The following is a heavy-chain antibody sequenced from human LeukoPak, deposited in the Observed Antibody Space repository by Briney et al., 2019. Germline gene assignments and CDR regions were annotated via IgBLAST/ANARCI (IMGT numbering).Heavy chain of an antibody. CDR3: ASGEGGEFFDY. J-gene: IGHJ4*02. V-gene: IGHV4-59*01. CDR1: GGSISSYY. CDR2: IYYSGST. Sequence: SETLSLTCTVSGGSISSYYWSWIRQPPGKGLEWIGYIYYSGSTNYNPSLKSRVTISVDTSKNQFSLKLSSVTAADTAAYYCASGEGGEFFDYWGQGTLVTVSS. D-gene: IGHD3-10*01.